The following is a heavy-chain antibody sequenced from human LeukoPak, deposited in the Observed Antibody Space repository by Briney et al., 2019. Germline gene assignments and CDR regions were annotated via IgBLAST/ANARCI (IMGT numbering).Heavy chain of an antibody. D-gene: IGHD4-17*01. J-gene: IGHJ2*01. CDR1: GYTFTSYY. Sequence: GASVKVSCKSSGYTFTSYYMHWVREAPGQGLQWMGIINASDGSTTSAQKFQGRVTMTRDTSTSTVYMELSSLRSEDTAVYYCARVNYGDYWYFDLWGRGTLVTVPS. CDR3: ARVNYGDYWYFDL. V-gene: IGHV1-46*03. CDR2: INASDGST.